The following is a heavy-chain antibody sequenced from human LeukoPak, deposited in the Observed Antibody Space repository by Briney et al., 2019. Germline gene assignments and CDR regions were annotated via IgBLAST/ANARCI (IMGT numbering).Heavy chain of an antibody. D-gene: IGHD1-14*01. Sequence: ASVKVSCKASGYTFTSYGISWVRQAPGQGLEWMGWISAYNGNTNYAQKLQGRVTMTTDTSTSTAYMELRSLRSDDTAVYYCARDAPDKSYYYYMDVWGKGTTVTISS. V-gene: IGHV1-18*01. CDR2: ISAYNGNT. CDR3: ARDAPDKSYYYYMDV. CDR1: GYTFTSYG. J-gene: IGHJ6*03.